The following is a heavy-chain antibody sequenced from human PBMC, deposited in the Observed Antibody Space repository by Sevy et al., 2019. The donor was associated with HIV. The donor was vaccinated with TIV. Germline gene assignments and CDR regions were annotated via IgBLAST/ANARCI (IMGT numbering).Heavy chain of an antibody. CDR3: ARESGSGWYVDS. Sequence: GGSLRLSCSTFGFTFSNYGMHWVRQAPGRGLEWVAAIFSDGNYQYYADSVKGRVTISRDNSKNKLYLQMGSLRADDTAMYYCARESGSGWYVDSWGRGTLVTVSS. D-gene: IGHD6-19*01. V-gene: IGHV3-33*08. CDR1: GFTFSNYG. CDR2: IFSDGNYQ. J-gene: IGHJ4*02.